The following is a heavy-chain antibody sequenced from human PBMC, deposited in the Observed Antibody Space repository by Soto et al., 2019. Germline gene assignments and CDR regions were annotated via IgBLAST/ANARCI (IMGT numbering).Heavy chain of an antibody. J-gene: IGHJ4*02. CDR2: ISYDGSNK. V-gene: IGHV3-30*18. CDR3: AKDGVRCSSTSCYTYFDY. CDR1: GFTFSSYG. Sequence: QVQLVESGGGVDQPGRSLRLSCAASGFTFSSYGMHWVRQAPGKGLEWVAVISYDGSNKYYADSVKGRFTISRDNSKNTLYLQMNSLRAEDTAVYYCAKDGVRCSSTSCYTYFDYWGQGTLVTVSS. D-gene: IGHD2-2*02.